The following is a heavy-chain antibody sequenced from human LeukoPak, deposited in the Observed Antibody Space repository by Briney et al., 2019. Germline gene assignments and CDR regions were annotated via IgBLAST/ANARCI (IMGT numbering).Heavy chain of an antibody. D-gene: IGHD3-10*01. CDR3: AKGFGNP. Sequence: SETLSLTCTVSGGSISGYYWSWFRQPAGKGLEWIGRVYTSGTTNYNPSLKSRVTMSIDTSKNQFSLKLTSVTAADTAVYYCAKGFGNPWGKGTLVTVSS. J-gene: IGHJ5*02. V-gene: IGHV4-4*07. CDR1: GGSISGYY. CDR2: VYTSGTT.